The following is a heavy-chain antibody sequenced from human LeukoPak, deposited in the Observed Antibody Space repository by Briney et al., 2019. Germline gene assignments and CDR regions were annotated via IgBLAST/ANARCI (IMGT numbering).Heavy chain of an antibody. CDR1: GFTFDDYA. D-gene: IGHD1-26*01. V-gene: IGHV3-9*01. Sequence: GRSLRLSCAASGFTFDDYAMHWVRQAPGEGLEWVSGISWNSGSIGYADSVKGRFTISRDNAKNSLYLQVNSLRAEDTALYYCAKDAVVGATTFFAYWGQGTLVTVSS. CDR2: ISWNSGSI. CDR3: AKDAVVGATTFFAY. J-gene: IGHJ4*02.